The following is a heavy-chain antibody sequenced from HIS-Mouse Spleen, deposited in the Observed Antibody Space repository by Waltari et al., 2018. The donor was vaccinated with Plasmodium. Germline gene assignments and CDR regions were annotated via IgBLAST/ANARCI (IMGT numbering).Heavy chain of an antibody. V-gene: IGHV1-18*01. D-gene: IGHD5-18*01. CDR3: ARVDTAMLFDY. CDR1: GYTFTSYG. Sequence: QVQLVQSGAEVKKPGASVKVSCKASGYTFTSYGISWVRQAPGQGLEWMGWISAYNDTTNYAQKLQGRVTMTTDTSTSTAYRELRSLRSDDTAVYYCARVDTAMLFDYWGQGTLVTVSS. J-gene: IGHJ4*02. CDR2: ISAYNDTT.